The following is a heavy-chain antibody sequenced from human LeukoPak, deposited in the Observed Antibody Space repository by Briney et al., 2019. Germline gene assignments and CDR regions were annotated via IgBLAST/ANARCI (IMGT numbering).Heavy chain of an antibody. CDR3: ARQISMVRGVIDFQH. CDR1: GYSFTSYW. J-gene: IGHJ1*01. D-gene: IGHD3-10*01. CDR2: IYPGDSDT. V-gene: IGHV5-51*01. Sequence: GESLKISCKGSGYSFTSYWICRVRQMPGKGLEWMGIIYPGDSDTRYSPSFQGQVTISADKSISTAYLQWSSLKASDTAMYYCARQISMVRGVIDFQHWGQGTLVTVSS.